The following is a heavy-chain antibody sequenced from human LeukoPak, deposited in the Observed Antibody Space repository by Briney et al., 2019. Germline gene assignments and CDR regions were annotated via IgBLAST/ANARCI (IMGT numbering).Heavy chain of an antibody. D-gene: IGHD6-6*01. CDR3: ARDRIAARGYYYYYMDV. Sequence: SVKVSCKASGGTFSSYAISWVRQAPGQGLEWMGGIIPIFGTANYAQKFQGRVTITADKSTSTAYMELSSLRSEDTAVYYCARDRIAARGYYYYYMDVWGKGTTVTVSS. J-gene: IGHJ6*03. V-gene: IGHV1-69*06. CDR2: IIPIFGTA. CDR1: GGTFSSYA.